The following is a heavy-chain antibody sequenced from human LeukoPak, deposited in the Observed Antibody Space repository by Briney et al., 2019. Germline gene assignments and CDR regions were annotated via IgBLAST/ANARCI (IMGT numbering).Heavy chain of an antibody. D-gene: IGHD2-8*02. CDR3: ARGRGYCTGVSCDIDY. V-gene: IGHV3-48*04. Sequence: GGSLRLSCAASGFTFNAYSMNWVRQAPGKGLEGVSNIISRGDTTHYAASVKGRFTISRDNAKNSVFLNLNSLRGNDTAVYYCARGRGYCTGVSCDIDYWGQGTLVTVSS. J-gene: IGHJ4*02. CDR2: IISRGDTT. CDR1: GFTFNAYS.